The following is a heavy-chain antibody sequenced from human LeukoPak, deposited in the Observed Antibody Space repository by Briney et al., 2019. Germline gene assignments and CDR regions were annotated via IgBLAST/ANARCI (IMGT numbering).Heavy chain of an antibody. Sequence: SETLSLTCTVSGGSISSYYWSWIRQSPGKGLEWIGYVGYSGGTNYNPSLKSRVTISIHTSKNQFSLRLSSVTAADTAVYYCATDYYSSTWPYFDYWGQGALVTVSS. V-gene: IGHV4-59*01. CDR1: GGSISSYY. CDR3: ATDYYSSTWPYFDY. J-gene: IGHJ4*02. CDR2: VGYSGGT. D-gene: IGHD6-13*01.